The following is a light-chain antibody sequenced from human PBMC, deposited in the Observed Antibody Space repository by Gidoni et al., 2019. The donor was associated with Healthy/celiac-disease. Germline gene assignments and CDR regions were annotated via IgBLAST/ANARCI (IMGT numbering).Light chain of an antibody. CDR3: QHYNNWPLT. J-gene: IGKJ4*01. Sequence: EIVMTQSPATLSVSPGERATLSCRASQSVSSNLAWYQQKPGQAPRLLIYGASTRATGIPARFSGSGSWTEFTLTISSLQSEDFAVYYCQHYNNWPLTFGGGTKVEIK. CDR2: GAS. CDR1: QSVSSN. V-gene: IGKV3-15*01.